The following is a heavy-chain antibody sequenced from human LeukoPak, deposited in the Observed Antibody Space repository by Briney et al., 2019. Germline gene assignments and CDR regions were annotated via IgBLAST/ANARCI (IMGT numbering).Heavy chain of an antibody. CDR2: IYTNGIS. CDR1: GGSIRSYY. D-gene: IGHD3-16*01. CDR3: ARALGGDTDY. J-gene: IGHJ4*02. Sequence: PSETLSLTCTVSGGSIRSYYWTWIRQPAGKGLEWIGRIYTNGISNQNPSLKSRVRMSQNTCKNQVALKASCVTAADTAVYYCARALGGDTDYWAQGILVTVSS. V-gene: IGHV4-4*07.